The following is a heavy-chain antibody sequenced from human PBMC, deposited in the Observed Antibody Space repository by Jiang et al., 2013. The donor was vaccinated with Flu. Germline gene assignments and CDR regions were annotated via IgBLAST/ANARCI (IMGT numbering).Heavy chain of an antibody. J-gene: IGHJ4*02. CDR2: ISGSGGST. CDR3: ALTLWPYDFWYFDY. D-gene: IGHD3/OR15-3a*01. Sequence: QLLESGGGLVQPGGSLRLSCAASGFTFSSYAMSWVRQAPGKGLEWVSAISGSGGSTYYADSVKGRFTISRDNSKNTLYLQMNSLRAEDTAVYYCALTLWPYDFWYFDYWGQGTLVTVSS. V-gene: IGHV3-23*01. CDR1: GFTFSSYA.